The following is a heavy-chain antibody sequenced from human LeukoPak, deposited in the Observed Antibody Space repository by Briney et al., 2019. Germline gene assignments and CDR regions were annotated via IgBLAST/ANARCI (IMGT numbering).Heavy chain of an antibody. CDR1: GYSFTSYW. Sequence: GESLKISCKGSGYSFTSYWSGWVRQMPGKGLEWRGIIYPGDSDTRYSPSFQGQVTMSADKSISTAYLQWSSLKASDPAMYYCARVGYSSSSFYSFYFDYWGQGTLVTVSS. CDR3: ARVGYSSSSFYSFYFDY. D-gene: IGHD6-6*01. J-gene: IGHJ4*02. CDR2: IYPGDSDT. V-gene: IGHV5-51*01.